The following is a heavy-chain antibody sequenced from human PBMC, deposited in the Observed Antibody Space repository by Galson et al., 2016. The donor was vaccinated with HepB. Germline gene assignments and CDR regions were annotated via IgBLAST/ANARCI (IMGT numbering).Heavy chain of an antibody. Sequence: SVKVSCKASGYTFTKYYIHWVRQAPGQGLEWMGRINPKNDGATYSQRLQGRATMTTDTSINTAYLDLTGLRSDDTARYFCSNDVPASGWSHYSLNGMDVWGQGTTVIVSS. CDR1: GYTFTKYY. J-gene: IGHJ6*02. D-gene: IGHD6-19*01. CDR3: SNDVPASGWSHYSLNGMDV. CDR2: INPKNDGA. V-gene: IGHV1-2*06.